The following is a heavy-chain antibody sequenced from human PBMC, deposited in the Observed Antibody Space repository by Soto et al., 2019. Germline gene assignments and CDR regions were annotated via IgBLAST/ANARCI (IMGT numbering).Heavy chain of an antibody. CDR1: GGSISSGGYY. D-gene: IGHD1-26*01. Sequence: QVQLQESGPGLVKPSQTLSLTCTVSGGSISSGGYYWSWIRQNPGKGLEGIGYTYYSGSTYYNPCLMSRVTISIDTSKTHFPQKLSSVTAADTDVYHCAKCVKWESLLAYGGQGTLVTVSS. J-gene: IGHJ4*02. V-gene: IGHV4-31*03. CDR3: AKCVKWESLLAY. CDR2: TYYSGST.